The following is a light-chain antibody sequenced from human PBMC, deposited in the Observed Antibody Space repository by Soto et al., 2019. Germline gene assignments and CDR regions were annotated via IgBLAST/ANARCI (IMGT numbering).Light chain of an antibody. CDR3: CSYAGSYSHVA. J-gene: IGLJ2*01. CDR2: DVS. Sequence: LTQPRSVSGSPGQSVTISCTGTSSDVGYYNYVSWYQQHPGKAPKLMIYDVSKRPSGVPDRFSGSKSGNTASLTISGLQAEDEADYYCCSYAGSYSHVAFGGGTKLTVL. CDR1: SSDVGYYNY. V-gene: IGLV2-11*01.